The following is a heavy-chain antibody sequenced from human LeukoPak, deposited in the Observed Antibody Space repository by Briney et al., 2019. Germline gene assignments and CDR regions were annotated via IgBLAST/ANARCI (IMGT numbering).Heavy chain of an antibody. D-gene: IGHD1-20*01. J-gene: IGHJ4*02. CDR1: GFTFSSYA. CDR2: ISYDGSNK. Sequence: PGGSLRLSCAASGFTFSSYAMHWVRQAPGKGLEWAAVISYDGSNKYYADSVKGRFTISRDNSKNTLYLQMNSLRAEDTAVYYCARAITGPLYYYFDYWGQGTLVTVSS. V-gene: IGHV3-30-3*01. CDR3: ARAITGPLYYYFDY.